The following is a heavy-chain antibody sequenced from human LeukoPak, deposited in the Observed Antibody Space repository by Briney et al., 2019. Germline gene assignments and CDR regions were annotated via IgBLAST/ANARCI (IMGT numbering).Heavy chain of an antibody. V-gene: IGHV3-23*01. D-gene: IGHD5-24*01. Sequence: GGSLRLSCVASGFTLSNYAMGWVRQAPGKGLEWVSVTTARGDSPYYAQSVKGRFTISRDNSENTLYLQMSSLRAEDTAIYYCAKIRAGYIPDAFDVWGQGTMVTVSS. CDR1: GFTLSNYA. J-gene: IGHJ3*01. CDR3: AKIRAGYIPDAFDV. CDR2: TTARGDSP.